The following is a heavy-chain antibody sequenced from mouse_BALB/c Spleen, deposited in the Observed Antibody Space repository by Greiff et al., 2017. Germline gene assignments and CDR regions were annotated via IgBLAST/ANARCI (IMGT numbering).Heavy chain of an antibody. CDR1: GFTFSSYA. CDR2: ISSGGST. D-gene: IGHD1-2*01. CDR3: ARNDYGDVRGAMDY. V-gene: IGHV5-6-5*01. J-gene: IGHJ4*01. Sequence: EVHLVESGGGLVKPGGSLKLSCAASGFTFSSYAMSWVRQTPEKRLEWVASISSGGSTYYPDSVKGRFPISRDNARNILYLQMSSLRSEDTAMYYCARNDYGDVRGAMDYWGQGTSVTVSS.